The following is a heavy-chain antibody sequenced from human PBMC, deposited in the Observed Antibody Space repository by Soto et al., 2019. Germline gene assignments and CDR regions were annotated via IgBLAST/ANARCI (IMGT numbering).Heavy chain of an antibody. CDR2: INPSGGST. D-gene: IGHD1-7*01. Sequence: APLKVDCKASGYTLTRYYMHWVRQDNGQGLEWMGIINPSGGSTSYAQKFQGRVTMTRDTSTSTVYMELSGLRSEDTAVYYCASSSVNCKYPLFYYSYGMDVWGQGTTVTLSS. CDR3: ASSSVNCKYPLFYYSYGMDV. V-gene: IGHV1-46*01. J-gene: IGHJ6*02. CDR1: GYTLTRYY.